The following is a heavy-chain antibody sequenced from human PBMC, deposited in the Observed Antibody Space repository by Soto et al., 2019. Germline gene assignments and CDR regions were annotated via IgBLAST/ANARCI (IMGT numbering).Heavy chain of an antibody. Sequence: SETLSLTCTVSGGSISPYYWSWIRQPPGKGLEWIGYIYYSGSTNYNPSLKSRVTISVDASKSQFSLKVNSVTAADTAVYYCARGSARITIFGVVISDFDFWGQGALVTVSS. CDR3: ARGSARITIFGVVISDFDF. D-gene: IGHD3-3*01. J-gene: IGHJ4*02. V-gene: IGHV4-59*01. CDR1: GGSISPYY. CDR2: IYYSGST.